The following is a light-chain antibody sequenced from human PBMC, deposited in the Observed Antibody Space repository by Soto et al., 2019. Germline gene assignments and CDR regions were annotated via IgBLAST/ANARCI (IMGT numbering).Light chain of an antibody. J-gene: IGKJ2*01. CDR3: HQYYSSPYT. CDR2: WAS. V-gene: IGKV4-1*01. CDR1: QSILYSSNNKNY. Sequence: DIVMTQSPDSLAVSLGERATINCKSSQSILYSSNNKNYLAWYQQNPGQLPKLLIYWASTRESGVPDRFSGSGSETDFTLTISSLQAEDVAVYYCHQYYSSPYTFGQGTKVEIK.